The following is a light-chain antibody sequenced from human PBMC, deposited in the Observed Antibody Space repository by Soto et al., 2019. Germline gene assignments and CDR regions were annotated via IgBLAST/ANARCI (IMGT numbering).Light chain of an antibody. J-gene: IGLJ3*02. V-gene: IGLV2-14*03. CDR2: DVT. CDR3: SSYTNSRKVV. Sequence: QSVLTQPASVSGSLGQSITISCTGTSSDVGGYDFVSWYRQHPGKAPKLLIYDVTNRFSGISDRFSGSKSGNTASLTISGLQAEDEADYYCSSYTNSRKVVFGGGTKLTVL. CDR1: SSDVGGYDF.